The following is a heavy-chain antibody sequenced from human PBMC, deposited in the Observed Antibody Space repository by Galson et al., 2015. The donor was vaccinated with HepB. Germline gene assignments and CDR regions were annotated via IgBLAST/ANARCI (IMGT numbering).Heavy chain of an antibody. Sequence: SLRLSCAASGFTFNKAWMSWVRQAPGKGLEWVGRIKSKTDGGTTDYAAPVKGRFSISRDDSENTLYLQMDSLKTEDTAMYYCTTHGGIYGGPFYDFWSGYYIFDYWGHGSLVTVSS. CDR1: GFTFNKAW. D-gene: IGHD3-3*01. J-gene: IGHJ4*01. CDR2: IKSKTDGGTT. V-gene: IGHV3-15*01. CDR3: TTHGGIYGGPFYDFWSGYYIFDY.